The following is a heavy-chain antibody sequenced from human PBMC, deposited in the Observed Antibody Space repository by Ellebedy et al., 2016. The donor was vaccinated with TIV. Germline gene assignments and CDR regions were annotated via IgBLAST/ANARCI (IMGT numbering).Heavy chain of an antibody. D-gene: IGHD1-1*01. CDR2: IKQDGSEK. CDR1: GFTFSSYW. CDR3: AKANGPRSHYYGMDP. Sequence: GESLKIPCAASGFTFSSYWMSWVRQAPGKGLEWVANIKQDGSEKYYVDSVKGRFTISRVNAKNSLYLQMNSLRDEDTALYFCAKANGPRSHYYGMDPWGQGTTVTVSS. V-gene: IGHV3-7*01. J-gene: IGHJ6*02.